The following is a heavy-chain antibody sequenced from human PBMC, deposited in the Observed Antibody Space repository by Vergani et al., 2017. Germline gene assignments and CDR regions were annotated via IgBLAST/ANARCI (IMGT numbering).Heavy chain of an antibody. CDR3: AGDYDYVWGSFRF. J-gene: IGHJ4*02. CDR2: IIPILGIA. V-gene: IGHV1-69*08. CDR1: GGTFSSYT. Sequence: QVQLVQSGAEVKKPGSSVKVSCKASGGTFSSYTISWVRQAPGQGLEWMGRIIPILGIANYAQKFQGRVTITADKSTSTAYMELSSLRSEDTAVYYCAGDYDYVWGSFRFWGQGTLVTVSS. D-gene: IGHD3-16*02.